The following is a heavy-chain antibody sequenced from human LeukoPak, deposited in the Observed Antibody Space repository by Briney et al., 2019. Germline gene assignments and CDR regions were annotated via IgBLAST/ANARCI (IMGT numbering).Heavy chain of an antibody. D-gene: IGHD4-17*01. CDR2: ISAYNGNT. V-gene: IGHV1-18*01. Sequence: GASVKVSCKASGYTFTSYGISWVRQAPGQGLEWMGWISAYNGNTNYAQKLQGRVTMTTDTSTSTAYMELRSLRSDDTAVYYCARDYGDYVPTYYYYYGMDVWGQGTTVTVSS. CDR1: GYTFTSYG. J-gene: IGHJ6*02. CDR3: ARDYGDYVPTYYYYYGMDV.